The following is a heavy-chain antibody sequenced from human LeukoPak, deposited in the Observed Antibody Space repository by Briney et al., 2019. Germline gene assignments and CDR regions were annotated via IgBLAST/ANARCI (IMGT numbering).Heavy chain of an antibody. J-gene: IGHJ5*02. D-gene: IGHD6-19*01. V-gene: IGHV3-23*01. Sequence: GGSLRLSCAASGFTFSSYAMSWVRQAPGKGLEWVSAISGSGGSTYYADSVKGRFTISRDNSKNTLYLQMNSLRAEDTALYYCAKTTTGYSSGRSPGWPADLWGQGTLVTVSS. CDR3: AKTTTGYSSGRSPGWPADL. CDR1: GFTFSSYA. CDR2: ISGSGGST.